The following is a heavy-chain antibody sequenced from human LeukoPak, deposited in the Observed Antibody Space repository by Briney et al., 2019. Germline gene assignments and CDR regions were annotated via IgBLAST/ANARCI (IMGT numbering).Heavy chain of an antibody. CDR2: ISSSGTT. CDR1: GGSMSSSVHD. D-gene: IGHD6-6*01. Sequence: SETLSLTCTVSGGSMSSSVHDWDWIREPAGKGREWIGSISSSGTTYYNPSLKRRVTISTATSEHQFSLKLSSVTAADTAVYYCARRRQLAIDYWGQETLVTVAS. CDR3: ARRRQLAIDY. J-gene: IGHJ4*02. V-gene: IGHV4-39*01.